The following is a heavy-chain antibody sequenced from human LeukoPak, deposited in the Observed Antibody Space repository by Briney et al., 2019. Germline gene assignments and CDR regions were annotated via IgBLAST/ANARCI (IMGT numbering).Heavy chain of an antibody. J-gene: IGHJ4*02. Sequence: PGGSLRLSCAASGFTISSYWMHWVRQAPGKGLVWVSRISGDGSTTTYADSVKGRFTISRDIAKNTLYLQMSSLRAEDTAVYYCASDIGDWGQGTLVTVS. CDR2: ISGDGSTT. CDR3: ASDIGD. V-gene: IGHV3-74*01. CDR1: GFTISSYW. D-gene: IGHD3-10*01.